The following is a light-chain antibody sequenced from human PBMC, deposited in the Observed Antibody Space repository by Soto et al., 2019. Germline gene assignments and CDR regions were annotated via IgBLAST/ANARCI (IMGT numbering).Light chain of an antibody. CDR1: SSDVGRYNH. Sequence: QSALTQPASVSGSPGQSITISCTGTSSDVGRYNHVSWYQQHPGKAPKLMIFEVSDWPSGVSNRFSGSKSGNTASLTISGLQAEDEADYYCSSYTSSSTPWVFGGGTKLTVL. CDR3: SSYTSSSTPWV. V-gene: IGLV2-14*01. CDR2: EVS. J-gene: IGLJ3*02.